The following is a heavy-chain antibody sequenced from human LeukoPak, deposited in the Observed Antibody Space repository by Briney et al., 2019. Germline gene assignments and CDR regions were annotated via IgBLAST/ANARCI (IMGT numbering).Heavy chain of an antibody. V-gene: IGHV5-51*01. CDR3: ARPRTAGSEDAFDI. Sequence: GESLKISCKGSGYSFSNYWIGWVRQMPGKGLEWMGIIYPGEYDIRYSPSFQGQVTISADKSISTAYLQWSSLKASDTTMYYCARPRTAGSEDAFDIWGQGTMVTVSS. CDR1: GYSFSNYW. J-gene: IGHJ3*02. CDR2: IYPGEYDI. D-gene: IGHD3-10*01.